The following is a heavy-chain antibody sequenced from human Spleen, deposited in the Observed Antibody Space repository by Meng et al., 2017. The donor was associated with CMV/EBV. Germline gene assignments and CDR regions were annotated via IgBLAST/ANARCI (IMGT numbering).Heavy chain of an antibody. J-gene: IGHJ2*01. CDR3: ARAVSSSWPTYWYFDL. CDR2: IYCSGST. CDR1: SIRSGGYY. V-gene: IGHV4-31*02. Sequence: SIRSGGYYWGWIRQHPGKGLGWIRYIYCSGSTYYNPSLKSRVTMSVDTSKSQFSLKLSSVTAADTAVYYCARAVSSSWPTYWYFDLWGRGTLVTVSS. D-gene: IGHD6-13*01.